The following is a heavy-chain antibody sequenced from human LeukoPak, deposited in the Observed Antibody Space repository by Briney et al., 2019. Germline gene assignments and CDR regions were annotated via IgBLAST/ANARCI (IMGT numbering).Heavy chain of an antibody. D-gene: IGHD4-11*01. CDR2: IKQDGSEK. CDR1: GFTFSSYW. V-gene: IGHV3-7*05. J-gene: IGHJ5*01. Sequence: GGSLRLSCAASGFTFSSYWMTWVRQAPGKGLEWVANIKQDGSEKFYVDSVKGRFTISRDNAKNSLYLQMNSLRAEDTAVYYCAKDLHDYGNYVGWFDSWGQGTLVTVSS. CDR3: AKDLHDYGNYVGWFDS.